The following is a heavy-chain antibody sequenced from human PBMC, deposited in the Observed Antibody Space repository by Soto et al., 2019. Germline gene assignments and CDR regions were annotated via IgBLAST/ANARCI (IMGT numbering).Heavy chain of an antibody. CDR2: ISYDGSNK. V-gene: IGHV3-30*18. D-gene: IGHD5-12*01. CDR1: GFTFSSYG. CDR3: AKGLPGMATTIAY. Sequence: QVQLVESGGGVVQPGRSLRLSCAASGFTFSSYGMHWVRQAPGKGLEWVAVISYDGSNKYYADSVKGRFTISRDNSKNTLYLQMNRLRAEDTAVYYCAKGLPGMATTIAYWGQGTLVTVSS. J-gene: IGHJ4*02.